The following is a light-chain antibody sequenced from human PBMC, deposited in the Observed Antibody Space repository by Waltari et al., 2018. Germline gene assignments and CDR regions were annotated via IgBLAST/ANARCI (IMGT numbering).Light chain of an antibody. J-gene: IGLJ1*01. CDR2: DVS. CDR1: TRFLDEYNN. Sequence: QPALTHPAPVPGSLGQRIPIPCTGTTRFLDEYNNVSWYQQHPGKVPKLIIYDVSYRPSGVSNRFSGSKSGNTASLTISGLQGEDEADYYCGLYTARGVFGPGTKVTVL. CDR3: GLYTARGV. V-gene: IGLV2-14*01.